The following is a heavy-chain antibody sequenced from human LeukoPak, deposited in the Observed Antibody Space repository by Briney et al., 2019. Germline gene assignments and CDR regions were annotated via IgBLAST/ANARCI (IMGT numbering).Heavy chain of an antibody. V-gene: IGHV1-18*01. CDR2: ISGYNGNT. D-gene: IGHD2-2*01. Sequence: GASVKVSCKASGYIFSNYAINWVRQARGQGLEWVGWISGYNGNTKYAQRFQGRVTMTTDTLTSTAYMELGSLRSDDTAIYYCARDWGIVLPAAIGGGFWGQGTPVTVSS. CDR3: ARDWGIVLPAAIGGGF. CDR1: GYIFSNYA. J-gene: IGHJ4*02.